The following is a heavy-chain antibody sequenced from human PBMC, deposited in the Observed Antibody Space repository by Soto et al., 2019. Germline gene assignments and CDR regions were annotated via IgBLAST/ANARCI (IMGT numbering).Heavy chain of an antibody. J-gene: IGHJ5*02. D-gene: IGHD5-12*01. CDR3: ARHWGIVASNYWFDP. CDR2: IYPGDSDT. Sequence: GESLKISCKGSGYSFTSYWIGWVRQMPGKGLEWMGIIYPGDSDTRYSPSFQGQVTISADKSISTAYLQWSSLKASDTAMYYCARHWGIVASNYWFDPWGQGTLVTVSS. V-gene: IGHV5-51*01. CDR1: GYSFTSYW.